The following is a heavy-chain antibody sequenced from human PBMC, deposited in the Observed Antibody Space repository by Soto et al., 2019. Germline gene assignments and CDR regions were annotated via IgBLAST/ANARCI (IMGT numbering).Heavy chain of an antibody. CDR2: INAGNGNT. V-gene: IGHV1-3*01. CDR3: ARDIRSLQQLVVKGSDY. J-gene: IGHJ4*02. CDR1: GYTFTSYA. Sequence: GASVKVSCKASGYTFTSYAMHWVRQAPGQRLEWMGWINAGNGNTKYSQKFQGRVTITRDTSASTAYMELSSLRSEDTAVYYCARDIRSLQQLVVKGSDYWGQGTLVTVSS. D-gene: IGHD6-13*01.